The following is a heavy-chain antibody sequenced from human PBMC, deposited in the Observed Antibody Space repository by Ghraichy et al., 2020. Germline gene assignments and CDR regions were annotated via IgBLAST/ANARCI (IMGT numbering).Heavy chain of an antibody. Sequence: SETLSLTCTVSGGSISSSSYYWGWIRQPPGKGLEWIGSIYYSGSTYYNPSLKSRVTISVDTSKNQFSLKLSSVTAADTAVYYCARHRYRSSSPRDYFDYWGQGTLVTVSS. J-gene: IGHJ4*02. CDR3: ARHRYRSSSPRDYFDY. CDR2: IYYSGST. V-gene: IGHV4-39*01. CDR1: GGSISSSSYY. D-gene: IGHD6-6*01.